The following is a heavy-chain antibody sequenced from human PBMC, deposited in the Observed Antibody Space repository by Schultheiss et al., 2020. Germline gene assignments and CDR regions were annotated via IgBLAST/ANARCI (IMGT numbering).Heavy chain of an antibody. CDR2: IWYDGSNK. V-gene: IGHV3-33*01. D-gene: IGHD3-22*01. J-gene: IGHJ4*02. Sequence: GGSLRLSCAASGFTFSSYGMNWVRLAPGKGLEWVAVIWYDGSNKFYADSVKARFTISRDNSKNTLYLQMNSLKTEDTAVYYCTTDRCRSSGYYCYYYWGQGTLVTVSS. CDR3: TTDRCRSSGYYCYYY. CDR1: GFTFSSYG.